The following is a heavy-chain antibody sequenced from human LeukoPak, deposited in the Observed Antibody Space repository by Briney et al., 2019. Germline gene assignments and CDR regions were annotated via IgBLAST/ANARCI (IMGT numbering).Heavy chain of an antibody. CDR2: TNPNSGNT. CDR1: GYTFTSYD. V-gene: IGHV1-8*01. CDR3: ARDQDIVVVVAALRQREMGGFDP. D-gene: IGHD2-15*01. Sequence: ASVKVSCKASGYTFTSYDINWVRQATGQGLEWMGWTNPNSGNTGYAQKFQGRVTMTRNTSISTAYMELSSLRSEDTAVYYCARDQDIVVVVAALRQREMGGFDPWGQGTLVTVSS. J-gene: IGHJ5*02.